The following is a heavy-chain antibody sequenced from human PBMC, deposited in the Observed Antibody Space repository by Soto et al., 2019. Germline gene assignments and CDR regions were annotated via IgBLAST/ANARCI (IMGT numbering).Heavy chain of an antibody. J-gene: IGHJ4*02. Sequence: PSETLALTSAGAGCSISSVDYYWSGIRQPPGKSLEWIGYIYYSGSTYYNPSLKNRVTISVDTSKNQFSLKLSSVTAEDWAVYYCARERLTMVRGVGVWGQGTLVTVSS. V-gene: IGHV4-30-4*01. CDR1: GCSISSVDYY. D-gene: IGHD3-10*01. CDR3: ARERLTMVRGVGV. CDR2: IYYSGST.